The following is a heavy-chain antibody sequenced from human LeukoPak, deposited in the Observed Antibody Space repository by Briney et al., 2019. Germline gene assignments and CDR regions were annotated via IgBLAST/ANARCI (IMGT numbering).Heavy chain of an antibody. CDR1: GGSISSGNYY. CDR3: ARAFPVIPDSYDILTGYFLVEDY. J-gene: IGHJ4*02. V-gene: IGHV4-39*07. Sequence: SETLSLTCTVSGGSISSGNYYWSWIRQPPGKGLEWIGSIYHSGSTYYNPSLKSRVTISVDTSKNQFSLKLRSVTAADTAVYYCARAFPVIPDSYDILTGYFLVEDYWGQGTLVTVSS. D-gene: IGHD3-9*01. CDR2: IYHSGST.